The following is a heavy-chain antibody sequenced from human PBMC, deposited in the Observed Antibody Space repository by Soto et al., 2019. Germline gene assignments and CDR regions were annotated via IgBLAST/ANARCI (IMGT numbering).Heavy chain of an antibody. CDR1: GYTFTSYG. CDR3: ARGVTMRVVVSTPPDY. CDR2: ISAYNGNT. D-gene: IGHD3-22*01. V-gene: IGHV1-18*04. J-gene: IGHJ4*02. Sequence: QVQLVQSGAEVKKPGASVKVSCKASGYTFTSYGISWVRQAPGQGLEWMGWISAYNGNTNYAQKRQGRVTMTTDTSTSTAYMELRSLRADDTAGYYCARGVTMRVVVSTPPDYWGQGTLVTVSS.